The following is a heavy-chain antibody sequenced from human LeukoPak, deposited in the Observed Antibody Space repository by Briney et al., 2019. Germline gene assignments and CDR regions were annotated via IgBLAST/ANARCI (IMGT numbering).Heavy chain of an antibody. CDR2: IYENGGTT. CDR1: GFTFRSHA. V-gene: IGHV3-23*01. J-gene: IGHJ4*02. CDR3: AKHPSSGYYSAFDY. D-gene: IGHD3-22*01. Sequence: GGSLRLSCVGSGFTFRSHAMSWVRQAPEKGLEFVSGIYENGGTTYYADSVKGRFTISRDNSKNTLYLQMNSLRAEDTAVYYCAKHPSSGYYSAFDYWGQGTLVTVSS.